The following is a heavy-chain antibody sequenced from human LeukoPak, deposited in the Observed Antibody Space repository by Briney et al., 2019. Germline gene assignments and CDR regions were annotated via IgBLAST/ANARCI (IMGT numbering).Heavy chain of an antibody. CDR2: ISYDGNNK. Sequence: GGSLRLSCAASGFTFRSYGMHWVRQAPGKGLEWVGVISYDGNNKYYADSVKGRFTISRDNSKNTLYLQMNSLRAEDTAVYYCAKDPSEGYYYDSSGYYDYWGQGTLVTVSS. CDR1: GFTFRSYG. D-gene: IGHD3-22*01. J-gene: IGHJ4*02. CDR3: AKDPSEGYYYDSSGYYDY. V-gene: IGHV3-30*18.